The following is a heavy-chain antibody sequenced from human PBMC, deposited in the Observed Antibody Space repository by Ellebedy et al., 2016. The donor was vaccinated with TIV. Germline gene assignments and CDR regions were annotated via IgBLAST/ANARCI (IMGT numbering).Heavy chain of an antibody. CDR3: ARAGGPGVIMDIGGFDY. Sequence: AASVKVSCKASGGTFSSYAISWVRQAPGQGLEWMGGIIPIFGTANYAQKFQGRVTITADESTSTAYMELSSLRSEDTAVYYCARAGGPGVIMDIGGFDYWGQGTLVTVSS. J-gene: IGHJ4*02. V-gene: IGHV1-69*13. D-gene: IGHD3-10*01. CDR2: IIPIFGTA. CDR1: GGTFSSYA.